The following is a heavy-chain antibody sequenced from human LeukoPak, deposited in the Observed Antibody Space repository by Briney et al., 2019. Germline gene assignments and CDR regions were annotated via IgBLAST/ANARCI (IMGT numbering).Heavy chain of an antibody. CDR3: ANFGDVGY. V-gene: IGHV3-74*01. J-gene: IGHJ4*02. Sequence: PGGSPRLSCAASGFSFSNYWMHWVRQAPGKGLVWVSRINTDGSGTSYADSVKGRFTISRDNAKNMLYLQMNSLRAEDTAVYYCANFGDVGYWGQGALVTVSS. CDR1: GFSFSNYW. D-gene: IGHD3-10*01. CDR2: INTDGSGT.